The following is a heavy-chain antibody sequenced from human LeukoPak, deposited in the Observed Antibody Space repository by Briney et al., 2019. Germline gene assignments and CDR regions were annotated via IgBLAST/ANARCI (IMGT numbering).Heavy chain of an antibody. CDR2: INPNSGGT. Sequence: ASVKVSCKASGYTFTGYYIHWVRQAPGQGLEWMGWINPNSGGTNYAQKFQGRVTMTRDTSISTAYMELSRLRSDDTALYYCARDPGSSSSSYYYGMDVWGQGTTVTVSS. CDR3: ARDPGSSSSSYYYGMDV. D-gene: IGHD6-6*01. V-gene: IGHV1-2*02. CDR1: GYTFTGYY. J-gene: IGHJ6*02.